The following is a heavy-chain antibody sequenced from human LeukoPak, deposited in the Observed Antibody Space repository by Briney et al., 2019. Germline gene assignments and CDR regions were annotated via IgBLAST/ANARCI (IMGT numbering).Heavy chain of an antibody. J-gene: IGHJ4*02. V-gene: IGHV4-4*07. CDR2: IYIDATS. CDR1: GVSISSYN. CDR3: ARYRYISGWYSFDY. D-gene: IGHD6-19*01. Sequence: SETLSLTCTVSGVSISSYNWSWIRQSAGKGLERIVPIYIDATSNYNPSLKTPVTMSVDTSKNQFSLKLSSLTAADTAVYYCARYRYISGWYSFDYWGQGTLVTVSS.